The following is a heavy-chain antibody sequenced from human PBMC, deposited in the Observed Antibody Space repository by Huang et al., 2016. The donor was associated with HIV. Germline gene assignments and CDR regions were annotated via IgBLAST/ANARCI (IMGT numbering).Heavy chain of an antibody. Sequence: VESGGGLVQPGGSLRLSCGGSTVTFSAYCLSWVRQSPGQGLEWVASIRQDGNEKFYVDSVKGRFNISRDNAKKLLFLDITSLQVDDTDTYFCVTKASAMDVWGQGTTVIVSS. CDR2: IRQDGNEK. CDR3: VTKASAMDV. D-gene: IGHD2-8*01. J-gene: IGHJ6*02. CDR1: TVTFSAYC. V-gene: IGHV3-7*01.